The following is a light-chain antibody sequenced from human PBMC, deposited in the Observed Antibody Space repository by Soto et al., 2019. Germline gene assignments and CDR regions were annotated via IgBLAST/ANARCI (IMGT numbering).Light chain of an antibody. J-gene: IGLJ1*01. V-gene: IGLV2-14*01. CDR3: CSYTSSRTYV. Sequence: QSALTQPASVSGSPGQSIPISCTGTSSDVGAYIYVSWYQHHPGKAPKVMIYEVTNRPSGVSDRFSGSKSGNTASLTIAGLQAEDEADYYCCSYTSSRTYVFGTGTKVTVL. CDR2: EVT. CDR1: SSDVGAYIY.